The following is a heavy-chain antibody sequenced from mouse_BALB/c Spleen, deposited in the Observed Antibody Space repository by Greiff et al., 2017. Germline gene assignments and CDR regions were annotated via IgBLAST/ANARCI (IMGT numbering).Heavy chain of an antibody. CDR2: IYPGDGDT. D-gene: IGHD1-2*01. Sequence: QVQLQQSGAELARPGASVKLSCKASGYTFTSYWMQWVKQRPGQGLEWIGAIYPGDGDTRYTQKFKGKATLTADKSSSTAYMQLSSLASEDSAVYYCARGIFTTAPHFDYWGQGTTLTVSS. CDR1: GYTFTSYW. CDR3: ARGIFTTAPHFDY. J-gene: IGHJ2*01. V-gene: IGHV1-87*01.